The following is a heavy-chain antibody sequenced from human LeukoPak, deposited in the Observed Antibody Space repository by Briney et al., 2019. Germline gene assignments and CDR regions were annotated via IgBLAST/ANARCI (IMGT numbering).Heavy chain of an antibody. V-gene: IGHV1-2*02. D-gene: IGHD3-16*01. Sequence: ASVKVSCKASGYTFTDYYMHWVRQAPGQGLGWMGWIGPKSGDTNYAQKFQGRVTMTRDTSIRTAYMELTRLTSDDTAVYYCAREEDYDYGYWGQGTLVTVSS. CDR3: AREEDYDYGY. J-gene: IGHJ4*02. CDR2: IGPKSGDT. CDR1: GYTFTDYY.